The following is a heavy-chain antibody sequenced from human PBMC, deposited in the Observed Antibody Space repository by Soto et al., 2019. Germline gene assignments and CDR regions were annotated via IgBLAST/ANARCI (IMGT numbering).Heavy chain of an antibody. Sequence: PGGSLRLSCAASGFTFSSYAMSWVRQAPGKGLEWVSAISGSGGSTYYATEYAASVKGRFTISRDDSKNTAYLQMNSLQTEDTAVYYCTRDLFSYDYSGILWFDPWGQGTLVTVSS. V-gene: IGHV3-23*01. D-gene: IGHD3-16*01. CDR2: ISGSGGST. CDR3: TRDLFSYDYSGILWFDP. J-gene: IGHJ5*02. CDR1: GFTFSSYA.